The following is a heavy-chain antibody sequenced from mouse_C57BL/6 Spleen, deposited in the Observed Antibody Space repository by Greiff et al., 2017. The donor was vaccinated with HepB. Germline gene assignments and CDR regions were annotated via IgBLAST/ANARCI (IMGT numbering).Heavy chain of an antibody. CDR2: IYPGSGST. D-gene: IGHD2-10*01. CDR3: ARGQVSYSSYAMDY. CDR1: GYTFTSYW. Sequence: VQLQQPGAELVKPGASVKMSCKASGYTFTSYWITWVKQRPGQGLEWIGDIYPGSGSTNYNEKFKSKATLTVDTSSSTAYMQLSSLTSEDSAVYYCARGQVSYSSYAMDYWGQGTSVTVSS. J-gene: IGHJ4*01. V-gene: IGHV1-55*01.